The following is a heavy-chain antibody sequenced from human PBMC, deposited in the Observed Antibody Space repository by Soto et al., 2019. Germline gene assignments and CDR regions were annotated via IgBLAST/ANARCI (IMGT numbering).Heavy chain of an antibody. CDR3: ARAHRITIFGVVIIGWFDP. J-gene: IGHJ5*02. CDR2: MNPNSGNT. CDR1: GYTFTSYD. D-gene: IGHD3-3*01. Sequence: ALVKVSCKASGYTFTSYDINWVRQATGQGLEWMGWMNPNSGNTGYAQKFQGRVTMTRNTSISTAYMELSSLRSEDTAVYYCARAHRITIFGVVIIGWFDPWGQGTLVTVSS. V-gene: IGHV1-8*01.